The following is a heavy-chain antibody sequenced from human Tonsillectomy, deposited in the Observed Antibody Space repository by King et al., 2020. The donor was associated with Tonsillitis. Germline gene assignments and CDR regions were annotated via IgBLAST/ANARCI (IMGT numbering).Heavy chain of an antibody. D-gene: IGHD6-19*01. V-gene: IGHV3-48*03. CDR3: VRWRYSSGWKYAFDI. Sequence: VQLVESGGGLVQPGGSLRLSCVASGFDFSNYEMNWVRQAPGKGLEWLSYISSGGRSIYYASSVKGRFTISRDNAKNSLYLQLNSLRAEDSAVYHWVRWRYSSGWKYAFDIWGQGTLVTVSS. J-gene: IGHJ3*02. CDR2: ISSGGRSI. CDR1: GFDFSNYE.